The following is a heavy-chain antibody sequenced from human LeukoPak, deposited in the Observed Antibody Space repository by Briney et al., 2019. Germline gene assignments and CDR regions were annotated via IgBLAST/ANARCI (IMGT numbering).Heavy chain of an antibody. V-gene: IGHV1-18*01. CDR2: ISAYNGNT. CDR1: GYTFTSYG. D-gene: IGHD3-9*01. CDR3: ARDGGVLRYFDWLKTRNWFDP. J-gene: IGHJ5*02. Sequence: GASVKVSCKASGYTFTSYGISGVRQAPGQGLEWMGWISAYNGNTNYAQKLQGRVTMTTDTSTSTAYMELRSLRSDDTAVYYCARDGGVLRYFDWLKTRNWFDPWGQGTLVTVSS.